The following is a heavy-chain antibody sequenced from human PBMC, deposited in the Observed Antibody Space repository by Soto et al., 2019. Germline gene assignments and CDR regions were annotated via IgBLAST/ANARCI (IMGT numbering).Heavy chain of an antibody. Sequence: ASVKVSCKDSGYTFDNYAIHWVRQATGQRLEWVCWVSAASHHTKYSQKLQGRVTITRDTSASTVYMELSSMTSKDTAVYSCARGGARWPGYFGSWGQGAVVTVSS. CDR2: VSAASHHT. V-gene: IGHV1-3*01. J-gene: IGHJ4*02. D-gene: IGHD2-15*01. CDR1: GYTFDNYA. CDR3: ARGGARWPGYFGS.